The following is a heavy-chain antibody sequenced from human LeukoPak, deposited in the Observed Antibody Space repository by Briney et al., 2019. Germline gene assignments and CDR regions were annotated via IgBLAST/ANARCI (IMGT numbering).Heavy chain of an antibody. CDR2: INPNSGGT. V-gene: IGHV1-2*06. CDR3: ASQSSIPYYDILTGYQTRYYYYYMDV. J-gene: IGHJ6*03. Sequence: GASVKVSCKASGYTFTGYYMHWVRQAPGQGLEWMGRINPNSGGTNYAQKFQGRVTMTRDTSISTAYMELSRLRSDDTAVYYCASQSSIPYYDILTGYQTRYYYYYMDVWGKGTTVTVSS. CDR1: GYTFTGYY. D-gene: IGHD3-9*01.